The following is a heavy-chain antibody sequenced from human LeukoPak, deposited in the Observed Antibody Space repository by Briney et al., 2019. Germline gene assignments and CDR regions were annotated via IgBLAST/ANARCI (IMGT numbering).Heavy chain of an antibody. V-gene: IGHV4-34*01. Sequence: PETLSLTCAVYGGSFSGYYWSWIRQPPGKGLEWIGEINHSGSTNYNPSLKSRVSISVDTSKNQFSLKLSSVTAADTAVYYCARAAYSSGRSDYWGQGTLVTVSS. CDR2: INHSGST. J-gene: IGHJ4*02. CDR3: ARAAYSSGRSDY. D-gene: IGHD6-19*01. CDR1: GGSFSGYY.